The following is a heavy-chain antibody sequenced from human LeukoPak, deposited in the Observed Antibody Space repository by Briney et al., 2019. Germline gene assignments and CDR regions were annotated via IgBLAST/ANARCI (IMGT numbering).Heavy chain of an antibody. CDR1: GYTFTGYY. CDR3: ARDTRLITMVRGVILDAFDI. D-gene: IGHD3-10*01. Sequence: GASVKVSCKASGYTFTGYYMHWVRQAPGQGLEWMGWINPNSGGTNYAQKFQGRVTMTRDTSISTAYMELSRLRSDDTAVYYCARDTRLITMVRGVILDAFDIWGQGTMVTVSS. J-gene: IGHJ3*02. CDR2: INPNSGGT. V-gene: IGHV1-2*02.